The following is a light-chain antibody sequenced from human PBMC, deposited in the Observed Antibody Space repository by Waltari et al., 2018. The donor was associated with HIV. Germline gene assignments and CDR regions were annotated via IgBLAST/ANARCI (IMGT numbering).Light chain of an antibody. Sequence: QSALTQPPSASGSPGQSVTISCTGKASDVGAYNYVSWYRQHPGKPPRPKMYGAVRRPSGVPDRFSGARSGNTAPLTVSGLQAEDEANYYCASYAGRNTVVFGGGTKLTVL. CDR1: ASDVGAYNY. J-gene: IGLJ2*01. V-gene: IGLV2-8*01. CDR3: ASYAGRNTVV. CDR2: GAV.